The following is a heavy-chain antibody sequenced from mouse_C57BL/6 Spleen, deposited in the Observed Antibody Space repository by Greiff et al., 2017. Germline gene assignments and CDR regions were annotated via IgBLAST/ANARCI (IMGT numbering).Heavy chain of an antibody. D-gene: IGHD1-1*01. V-gene: IGHV1-47*01. CDR1: GYTFTTYP. CDR2: FHPYNDDT. CDR3: ARKDGSSAGGFAY. Sequence: QVQLKESGAELVKPGASVKMSCKASGYTFTTYPIEWMKQNHGKSLEWIGNFHPYNDDTKYNEKFKGKATLTVEKSSSTVYLELSRLTSDDSAVYYCARKDGSSAGGFAYWGQGTLVTVSA. J-gene: IGHJ3*01.